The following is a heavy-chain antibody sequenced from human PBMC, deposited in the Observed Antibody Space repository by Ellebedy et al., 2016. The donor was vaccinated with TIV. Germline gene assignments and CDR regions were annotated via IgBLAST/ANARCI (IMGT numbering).Heavy chain of an antibody. CDR3: TRDLTTLAAAGTGIYYYTMDV. J-gene: IGHJ6*02. Sequence: GESLKISXTASGFTFGDCAMSWVRQAPGKGLEWVSFIRSKAYGGTTEYAASVKGRFTISRDDSKSIAYLQMNSLKAKDTAVYYCTRDLTTLAAAGTGIYYYTMDVWGQGTTVTVSS. CDR1: GFTFGDCA. V-gene: IGHV3-49*04. D-gene: IGHD6-13*01. CDR2: IRSKAYGGTT.